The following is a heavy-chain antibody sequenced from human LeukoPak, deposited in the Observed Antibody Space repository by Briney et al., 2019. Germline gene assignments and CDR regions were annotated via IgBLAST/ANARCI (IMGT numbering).Heavy chain of an antibody. Sequence: GGSLRLSCVASGFTFSKYAMSWVRQAPGKGLEWVSTVNDRGTGTYYADSVKGRFTISRDNSKNTLSLQMNSLRAEDTAVYYCARGRSSDYWGQGTLVTVSS. D-gene: IGHD6-6*01. V-gene: IGHV3-23*01. J-gene: IGHJ4*02. CDR3: ARGRSSDY. CDR2: VNDRGTGT. CDR1: GFTFSKYA.